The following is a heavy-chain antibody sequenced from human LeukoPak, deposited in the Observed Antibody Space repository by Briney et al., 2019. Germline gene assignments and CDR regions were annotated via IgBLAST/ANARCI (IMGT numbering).Heavy chain of an antibody. CDR3: ARAFYDILTGYATPIGY. V-gene: IGHV1-2*02. CDR2: INPNSGGT. Sequence: GASVKVSCKASGYTFTGYYMHWVRQAPGQGLEWMGWINPNSGGTNYARKFQGRVTMTRDTSISTAYMELGRLRSDDAAVYYCARAFYDILTGYATPIGYWGQGTLVTVSS. CDR1: GYTFTGYY. J-gene: IGHJ4*02. D-gene: IGHD3-9*01.